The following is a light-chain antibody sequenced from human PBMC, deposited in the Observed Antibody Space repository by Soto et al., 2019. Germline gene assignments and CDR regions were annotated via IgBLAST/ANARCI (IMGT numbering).Light chain of an antibody. Sequence: DIQMTQSPSTLSASVGDRVTITCRASQSISSWLAWYQQKPGKAPKLLIYKASSLESGVPSRFSGRGSGTDFTLTISSLQPDDFATYYCQQYNSFSWTFGQGTKVEIK. CDR3: QQYNSFSWT. CDR1: QSISSW. CDR2: KAS. V-gene: IGKV1-5*03. J-gene: IGKJ1*01.